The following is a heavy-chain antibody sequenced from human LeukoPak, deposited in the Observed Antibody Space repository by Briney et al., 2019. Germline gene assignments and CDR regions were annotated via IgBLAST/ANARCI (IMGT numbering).Heavy chain of an antibody. V-gene: IGHV4-34*01. CDR1: GGSFSGYY. J-gene: IGHJ6*02. Sequence: SETLSLTCADYGGSFSGYYWSWIRQPPGKGLEWIGEINHSGSTNYNPSLKSRVTISVDTSKNQFSLKLSSVTAADTAVYYCARGPTIFGVVSYYYYGMDVWGQGTTVTVSS. CDR2: INHSGST. D-gene: IGHD3-3*01. CDR3: ARGPTIFGVVSYYYYGMDV.